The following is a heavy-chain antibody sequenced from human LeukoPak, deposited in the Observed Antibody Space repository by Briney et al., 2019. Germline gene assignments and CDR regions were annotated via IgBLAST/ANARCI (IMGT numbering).Heavy chain of an antibody. V-gene: IGHV3-74*01. CDR3: AADYVYTAMDQFDC. J-gene: IGHJ4*02. Sequence: PGGSLRLSCAASGFPFSSSWMHWVRQAPGKGLVWLSRIKGDGSSTSYADSVKGRFTISRDNAKSTLYLQMNSLRAEDTAVYYCAADYVYTAMDQFDCWGQGTLVTVSS. D-gene: IGHD5-18*01. CDR2: IKGDGSST. CDR1: GFPFSSSW.